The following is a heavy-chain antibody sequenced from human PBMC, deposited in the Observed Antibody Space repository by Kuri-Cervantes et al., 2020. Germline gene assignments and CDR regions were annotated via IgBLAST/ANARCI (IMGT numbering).Heavy chain of an antibody. J-gene: IGHJ4*02. V-gene: IGHV3-53*01. CDR1: GLTVSSIR. Sequence: GGSLRLSCAASGLTVSSIRMSWFRQAPGKGLEWVSVIFGGGSTYYADSVKGRFTISRDNSKNTLYLQMDNLRAEDTAVYYCAKATGYYYDSSGPYLFDYWGQGTLVTVSS. CDR2: IFGGGST. CDR3: AKATGYYYDSSGPYLFDY. D-gene: IGHD3-22*01.